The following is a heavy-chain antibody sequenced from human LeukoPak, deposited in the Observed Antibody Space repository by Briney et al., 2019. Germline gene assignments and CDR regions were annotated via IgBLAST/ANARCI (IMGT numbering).Heavy chain of an antibody. V-gene: IGHV1-8*02. CDR2: MNPNSGNT. D-gene: IGHD2-15*01. J-gene: IGHJ4*02. Sequence: GASVKVSCKASGYTFTSYDINWVRQAPGQGLEWMGWMNPNSGNTGYAQKLQGRVTMTTDTSTSTAYMELRSLRSDDTAVYYCARDGGRYCSGGSCYSNYWGQGTLVTVSS. CDR3: ARDGGRYCSGGSCYSNY. CDR1: GYTFTSYD.